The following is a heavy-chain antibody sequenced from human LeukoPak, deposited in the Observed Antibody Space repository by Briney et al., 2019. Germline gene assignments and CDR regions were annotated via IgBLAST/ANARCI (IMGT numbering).Heavy chain of an antibody. J-gene: IGHJ1*01. CDR2: INPSGGST. CDR3: ARAPFYGGNFRLFQH. D-gene: IGHD4-23*01. Sequence: ASVKVSCKASGGTFSSYAISWVRQAPGQGLEWMGIINPSGGSTSYAQKFQGRVTMTRDTSTSTVYMELSSLRSEDTAVYYCARAPFYGGNFRLFQHWGQGTLVTVSS. V-gene: IGHV1-46*01. CDR1: GGTFSSYA.